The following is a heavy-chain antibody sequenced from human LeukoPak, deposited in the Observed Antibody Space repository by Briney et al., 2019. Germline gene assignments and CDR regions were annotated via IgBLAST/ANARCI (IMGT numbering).Heavy chain of an antibody. Sequence: PSETLSLTCTVSGGSISSSYYYWGWIRQPPGKGLEWIGYIYYSGSTNYNPSLKSRVTISVDTSKNQFSLKLSSVTAADTAVYYCARHFEYQPLLYGGYYFDYWGQGTLVTVSS. CDR2: IYYSGST. D-gene: IGHD2-2*01. CDR3: ARHFEYQPLLYGGYYFDY. CDR1: GGSISSSYYY. J-gene: IGHJ4*02. V-gene: IGHV4-61*05.